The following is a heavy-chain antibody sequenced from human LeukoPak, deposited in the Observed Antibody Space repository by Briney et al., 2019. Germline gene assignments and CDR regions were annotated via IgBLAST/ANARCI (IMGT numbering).Heavy chain of an antibody. Sequence: ASVKVSCKASGYTFTSYGISWVRQAPGQGLEWMGWISAYNGNTNYAQKLQGRVTMTTDTSTSTAYMELSSLRSEDTAVYYCASLLTVTKPLDYWGQGTLVTVSS. CDR3: ASLLTVTKPLDY. CDR1: GYTFTSYG. CDR2: ISAYNGNT. J-gene: IGHJ4*02. V-gene: IGHV1-18*01. D-gene: IGHD4-17*01.